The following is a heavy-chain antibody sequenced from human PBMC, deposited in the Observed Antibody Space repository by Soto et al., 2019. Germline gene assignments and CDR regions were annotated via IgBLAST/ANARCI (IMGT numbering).Heavy chain of an antibody. Sequence: QVQLVESGGGVVQPGTSLRLSCAASGFTFSSYGLHWVRQAPGKGLEGLAVISHDGTSKYYADSVKGRFTISRDNSKNTENQQMDSLRPENTAGYFCAKVTDYWGQGILVTVSS. CDR2: ISHDGTSK. J-gene: IGHJ4*02. CDR1: GFTFSSYG. V-gene: IGHV3-30*18. CDR3: AKVTDY.